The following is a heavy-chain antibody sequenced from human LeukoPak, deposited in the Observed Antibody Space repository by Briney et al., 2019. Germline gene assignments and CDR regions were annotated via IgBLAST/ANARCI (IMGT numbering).Heavy chain of an antibody. Sequence: SETLSLTCTVSEDSIRNYYWSWIRQSPGKGLEWIGYIHYSGVTNYNPSLKSRVTISVDTSKNQFSLKLSSVTAADTAVYYCARHVDYYGSGSYSHWGQGTLVTVSS. CDR3: ARHVDYYGSGSYSH. V-gene: IGHV4-59*08. D-gene: IGHD3-10*01. CDR2: IHYSGVT. CDR1: EDSIRNYY. J-gene: IGHJ4*02.